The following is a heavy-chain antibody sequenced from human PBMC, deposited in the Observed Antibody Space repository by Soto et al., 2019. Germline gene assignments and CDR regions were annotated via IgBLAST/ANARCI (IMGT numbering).Heavy chain of an antibody. Sequence: SETLSLTCAVYGGSFSGYFWNWIRQPTGKGLEWIGEINHSGSINYNPSLKTRVTISVDTSKNQVSLKLSSVTASDTGVYFCARAPDSGSYQNFDYWGQGVRVTVS. V-gene: IGHV4-34*01. CDR2: INHSGSI. CDR1: GGSFSGYF. J-gene: IGHJ4*02. CDR3: ARAPDSGSYQNFDY. D-gene: IGHD1-26*01.